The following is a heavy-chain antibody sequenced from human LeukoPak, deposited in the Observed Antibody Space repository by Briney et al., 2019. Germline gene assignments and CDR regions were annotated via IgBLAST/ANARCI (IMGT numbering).Heavy chain of an antibody. J-gene: IGHJ1*01. CDR1: GFTFSNAW. CDR3: ATYYYDTSGYRRYFQN. Sequence: PGGSLRLSCAASGFTFSNAWMTWVRQAPGKGLEWVGRIKSKTDSGTTDYAAPVKGRFTIPRDDSKTTLYLQMNSLKTEDTAVYYCATYYYDTSGYRRYFQNWGQGTLVTVSS. D-gene: IGHD3-22*01. V-gene: IGHV3-15*01. CDR2: IKSKTDSGTT.